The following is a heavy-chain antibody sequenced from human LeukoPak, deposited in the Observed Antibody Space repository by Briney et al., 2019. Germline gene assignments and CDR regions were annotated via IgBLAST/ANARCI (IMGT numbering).Heavy chain of an antibody. V-gene: IGHV1-2*02. CDR3: ASTVRTPISSSWYNYHYYYYMDV. CDR1: GYTFIDYY. J-gene: IGHJ6*03. CDR2: INPNRCGT. Sequence: ASVKVSCKASGYTFIDYYINRVRQAPGQGPESMGWINPNRCGTNYAQKFQGRVTMTRDTSISTAYMDLSRLRSDDAAVYYCASTVRTPISSSWYNYHYYYYMDVWGKGTTVTVSS. D-gene: IGHD6-13*01.